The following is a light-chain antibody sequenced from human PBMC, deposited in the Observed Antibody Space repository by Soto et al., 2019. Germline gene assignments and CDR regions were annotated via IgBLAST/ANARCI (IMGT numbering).Light chain of an antibody. CDR1: KLGDKY. J-gene: IGLJ1*01. Sequence: SYELTQPPSVSVSPGQTASITCSGDKLGDKYACWYQQKPGQSPVLVIYQDSKRPSGIPERFSGSNSGNTATLNISGTQAMDEADYYCQAWDSSTDVFGTGTKLTVL. CDR2: QDS. V-gene: IGLV3-1*01. CDR3: QAWDSSTDV.